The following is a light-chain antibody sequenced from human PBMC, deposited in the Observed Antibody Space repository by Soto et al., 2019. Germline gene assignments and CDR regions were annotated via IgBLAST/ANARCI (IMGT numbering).Light chain of an antibody. CDR1: QSVSNY. V-gene: IGKV3-20*01. J-gene: IGKJ1*01. CDR2: GAS. Sequence: EIVLTQSPGTLSLSPGERATLSCRASQSVSNYLAWYQRKPGQAPRLLLYGASSRATGIPDRFSGSGSGTDFTLTISRLEPEDFAVYYCHQYGGSPQTFGQGTKVEIK. CDR3: HQYGGSPQT.